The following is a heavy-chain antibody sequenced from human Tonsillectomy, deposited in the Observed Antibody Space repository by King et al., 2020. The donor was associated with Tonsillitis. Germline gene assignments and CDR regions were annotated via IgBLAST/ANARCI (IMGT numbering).Heavy chain of an antibody. J-gene: IGHJ6*02. V-gene: IGHV3-30*18. CDR2: ISFDGTNK. Sequence: VQLVESGGGVVQPGRSLRLSCEASGFTFSSYGMHWVRQAPGKGLEWAAVISFDGTNKYYADSVKGRFTISRDNSKNTMYLQMNSLRAEDTAVYYCAKDFTAPGLYGMDVGGQGTTVTVSS. D-gene: IGHD5-18*01. CDR1: GFTFSSYG. CDR3: AKDFTAPGLYGMDV.